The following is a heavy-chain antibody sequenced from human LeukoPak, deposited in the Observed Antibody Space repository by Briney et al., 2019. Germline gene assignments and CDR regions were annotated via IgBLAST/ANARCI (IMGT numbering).Heavy chain of an antibody. CDR1: GFTFRSYD. V-gene: IGHV3-13*01. D-gene: IGHD6-13*01. CDR3: ARAAYSSTWYSRYFDL. J-gene: IGHJ2*01. Sequence: GGTLRLSCAASGFTFRSYDMHWVRQATGKGLEWVSGIGTAGEIYYPGSVKGRFTISRENAKNSLYLQMNSLRAGDTAVYYCARAAYSSTWYSRYFDLWGRGTLVTVSS. CDR2: IGTAGEI.